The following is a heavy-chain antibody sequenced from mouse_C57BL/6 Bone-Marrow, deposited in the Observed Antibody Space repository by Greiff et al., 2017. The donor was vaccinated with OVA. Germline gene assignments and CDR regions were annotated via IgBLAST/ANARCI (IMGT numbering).Heavy chain of an antibody. Sequence: EVQLQESGEGLVKPGGSLKLSCAASGFTFSSYAMSWVRQTPEKRLEWVAYISSGGDYIYYADTVKGRFTISRDNARNTLYLQMSSLKSEDTAMYYCTRDPYYYGSSHYYAMDYWGQGTSVTVSS. J-gene: IGHJ4*01. CDR3: TRDPYYYGSSHYYAMDY. D-gene: IGHD1-1*01. CDR2: ISSGGDYI. CDR1: GFTFSSYA. V-gene: IGHV5-9-1*02.